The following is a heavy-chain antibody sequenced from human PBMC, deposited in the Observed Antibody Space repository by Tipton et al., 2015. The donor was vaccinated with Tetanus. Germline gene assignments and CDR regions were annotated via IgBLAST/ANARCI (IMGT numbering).Heavy chain of an antibody. V-gene: IGHV3-11*04. CDR2: IRSRGDTI. J-gene: IGHJ4*02. CDR3: AREDGGPTLDYFDS. CDR1: GFIFSDYY. Sequence: SLRLSCAAYGFIFSDYYMSWIRQAPGKGLEWVSYIRSRGDTIYYADSVKGRFTISRDNSQNTLYLQMNSLKVEDTAVYYCAREDGGPTLDYFDSWGQGALVIVSS. D-gene: IGHD3-16*01.